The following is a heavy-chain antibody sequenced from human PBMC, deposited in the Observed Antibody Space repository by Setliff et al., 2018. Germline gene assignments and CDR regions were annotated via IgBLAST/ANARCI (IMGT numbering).Heavy chain of an antibody. CDR1: GYTFIDYY. CDR2: INPNSGDT. D-gene: IGHD1-1*01. Sequence: ASVKVSCKASGYTFIDYYMHWVRQAPGQGFEWMGWINPNSGDTNYAQNFQGRVTMTRDTSISTAYMELSRLRSDDTAVYYCARGGWHWPEYCHHWGQGTLVTVSS. V-gene: IGHV1-2*02. J-gene: IGHJ1*01. CDR3: ARGGWHWPEYCHH.